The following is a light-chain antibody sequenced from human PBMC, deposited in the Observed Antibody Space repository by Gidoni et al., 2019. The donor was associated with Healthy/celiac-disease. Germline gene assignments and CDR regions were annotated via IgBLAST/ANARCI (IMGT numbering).Light chain of an antibody. Sequence: DIQMTQSPSSLSASVGDRVTITCRASQGIRHDLGWYQQKPGKAPKRLIYAASSLQSGVPSRFSGSGSGTEFTLTISCLQPEDFATYYCLQHNSYPLPFGGGTKVEIK. CDR2: AAS. V-gene: IGKV1-17*01. CDR3: LQHNSYPLP. J-gene: IGKJ4*01. CDR1: QGIRHD.